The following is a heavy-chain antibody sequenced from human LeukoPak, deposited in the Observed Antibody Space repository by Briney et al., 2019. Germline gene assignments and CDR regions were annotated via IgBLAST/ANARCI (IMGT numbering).Heavy chain of an antibody. J-gene: IGHJ6*03. V-gene: IGHV4-4*02. CDR2: IYHSGST. CDR1: GGSISSSNW. D-gene: IGHD3-16*01. CDR3: ATLRGVTTFDYYYYMDV. Sequence: SETLSLTCAVSGGSISSSNWWSWVRQPPGKGLEWIGEIYHSGSTNYNPSLKSRVTISVDKSKNQFSLKLSSVTAADTAVYYCATLRGVTTFDYYYYMDVWGKGTTVTVSS.